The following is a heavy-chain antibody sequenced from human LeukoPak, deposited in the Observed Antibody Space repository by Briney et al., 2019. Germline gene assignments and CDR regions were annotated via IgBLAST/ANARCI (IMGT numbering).Heavy chain of an antibody. V-gene: IGHV3-23*01. J-gene: IGHJ5*02. CDR3: AKGSSGYFADL. CDR2: ISNDGGGT. D-gene: IGHD3-22*01. CDR1: GFIFNNYG. Sequence: GGSLRLSCAASGFIFNNYGLIWVRQAPGEGLEWVSAISNDGGGTQYADFVEGRFTISRDNSKNTLFLQMSSLRAEDTDLYYCAKGSSGYFADLWGQGTLVTVSS.